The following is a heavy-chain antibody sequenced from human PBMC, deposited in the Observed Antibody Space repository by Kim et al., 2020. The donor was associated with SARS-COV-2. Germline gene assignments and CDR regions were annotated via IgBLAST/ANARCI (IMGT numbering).Heavy chain of an antibody. CDR3: ARARGGIVATIMFYCDY. D-gene: IGHD5-12*01. Sequence: GGSLRLSCAASGFTFSSYEMNWVRQAPGKGLEWVSYISSSGSTIYYADSVKGRFTISRDNAKNSLYLQMNSLRAEDTAVYYCARARGGIVATIMFYCDYWGQGTLVTVSS. CDR1: GFTFSSYE. V-gene: IGHV3-48*03. CDR2: ISSSGSTI. J-gene: IGHJ4*02.